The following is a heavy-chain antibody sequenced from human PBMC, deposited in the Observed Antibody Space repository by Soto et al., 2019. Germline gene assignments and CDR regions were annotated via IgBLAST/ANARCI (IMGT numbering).Heavy chain of an antibody. CDR2: IYGGGTT. J-gene: IGHJ3*02. CDR1: GFTVSSNY. CDR3: ARGGVGWYWAFDI. Sequence: EVQLVESGGGLVQPGGSLRLSCAASGFTVSSNYMSWVRQAPGKGLEWLSIIYGGGTTDYADSVKGRFTISRHNSKNTLDLQMNSLETEDTAVYYCARGGVGWYWAFDIWGQGTLVTVSS. D-gene: IGHD6-19*01. V-gene: IGHV3-53*04.